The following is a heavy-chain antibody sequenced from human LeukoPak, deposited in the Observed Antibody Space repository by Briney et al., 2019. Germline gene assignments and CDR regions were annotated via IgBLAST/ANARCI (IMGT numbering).Heavy chain of an antibody. CDR2: IYTSGST. CDR3: AREGCSSTSCYRINWFDP. Sequence: SQTLSLTCTVSGGSISSGSYYWSWIRQPAGKGLEWIGRIYTSGSTNYNPSLKSRVTISVDTSKNQFSLKLSSVTAAVTAVYYCAREGCSSTSCYRINWFDPWGQGTLVTVSS. CDR1: GGSISSGSYY. V-gene: IGHV4-61*02. J-gene: IGHJ5*02. D-gene: IGHD2-2*01.